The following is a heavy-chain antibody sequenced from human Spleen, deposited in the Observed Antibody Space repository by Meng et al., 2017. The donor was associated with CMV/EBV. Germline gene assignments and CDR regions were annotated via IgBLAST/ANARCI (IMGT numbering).Heavy chain of an antibody. V-gene: IGHV3-11*04. J-gene: IGHJ4*02. CDR2: ISSGTTI. Sequence: MSWVRQAPGKGLEWVSYISSGTTIYYADSVKGRFTISRDNAKNSLYLQMNSRRAEDTAVYYCARASPGYYDTSGYFENYYFDYWGQGTLVTVSS. CDR3: ARASPGYYDTSGYFENYYFDY. D-gene: IGHD3-22*01.